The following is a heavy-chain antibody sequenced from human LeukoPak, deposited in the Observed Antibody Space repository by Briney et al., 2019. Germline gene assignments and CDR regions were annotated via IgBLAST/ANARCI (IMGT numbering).Heavy chain of an antibody. CDR2: INPSGGGT. CDR3: ARAKQLFDY. CDR1: GYTFIIYY. D-gene: IGHD1-1*01. V-gene: IGHV1-46*01. Sequence: ASVKVSCWASGYTFIIYYMHWVRPAPGQGLEWMGIINPSGGGTSYAQMFQGRVTMTRDTSTSTIYMDLSSLRSEDTAVYFCARAKQLFDYWGQGTLVTVSS. J-gene: IGHJ4*02.